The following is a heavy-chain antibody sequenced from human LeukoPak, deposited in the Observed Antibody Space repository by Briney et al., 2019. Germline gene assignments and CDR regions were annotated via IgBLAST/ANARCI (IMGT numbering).Heavy chain of an antibody. D-gene: IGHD2-15*01. CDR3: ARLNCVLEGCYNH. CDR2: VSADGTT. CDR1: GDSVTSSY. V-gene: IGHV4-59*08. J-gene: IGHJ4*02. Sequence: SETLSLTCSVSGDSVTSSYWNWIRQPPGKGLEWIGYVSADGTTNYSPSLRSRLIMSVDTAKNDISLILMSVTAADTAIYYCARLNCVLEGCYNHWGRGTLVTVAS.